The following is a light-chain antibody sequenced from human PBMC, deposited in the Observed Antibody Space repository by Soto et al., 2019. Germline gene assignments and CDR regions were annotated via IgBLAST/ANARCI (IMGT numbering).Light chain of an antibody. J-gene: IGLJ3*02. CDR3: GTCDNTLNWV. Sequence: QSVLTQPPSVSAAPGQQVTISCSGSNSDIGDNYVSWYQQFPGTAPKVLIYDNNKRPSGIPDRFSGSKSGTSATLAIAGLQTGDEAAYYCGTCDNTLNWVFGGGTKLTVL. CDR2: DNN. V-gene: IGLV1-51*01. CDR1: NSDIGDNY.